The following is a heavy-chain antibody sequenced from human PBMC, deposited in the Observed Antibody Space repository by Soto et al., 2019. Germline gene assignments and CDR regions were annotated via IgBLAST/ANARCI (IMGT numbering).Heavy chain of an antibody. Sequence: GGSLRLSCAASGFTFSSYAMHWVRQDPGKGLEWVAVISYDGSNKYYADSVKGRFTISRDNSKNTLYLQMGSLRAEDMAVYYCARPRVDSSSWYDAFDIWGQGTMVTVSS. CDR2: ISYDGSNK. D-gene: IGHD6-13*01. CDR1: GFTFSSYA. J-gene: IGHJ3*02. CDR3: ARPRVDSSSWYDAFDI. V-gene: IGHV3-30*14.